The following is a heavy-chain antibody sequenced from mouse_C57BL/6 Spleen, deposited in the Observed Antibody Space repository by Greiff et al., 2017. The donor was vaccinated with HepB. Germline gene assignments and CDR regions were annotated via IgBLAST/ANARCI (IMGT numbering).Heavy chain of an antibody. CDR3: ARYPYYDHYFDY. J-gene: IGHJ2*01. CDR2: IHPNSGST. D-gene: IGHD1-1*01. Sequence: QVHVKQSGAELVKPGASVKLSCKASGYTFTSYWMHWVKQRPGQGLEWIGMIHPNSGSTNYNEKFKSKATLTVDKSSSTAYMQLSSLTSEDSAVYYCARYPYYDHYFDYWGQGTTLTVSS. V-gene: IGHV1-64*01. CDR1: GYTFTSYW.